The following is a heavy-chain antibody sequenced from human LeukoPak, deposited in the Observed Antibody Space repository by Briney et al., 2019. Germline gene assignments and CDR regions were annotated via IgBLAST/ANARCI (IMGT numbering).Heavy chain of an antibody. Sequence: PSETLSLTCTVSGGSINSYYWSWIRQPPRKGLEWIGYIYYSGSTNYNPSLKSRVTISVDTSKNQFSLKLSSVTAADTAVCYCARHGSTYALRNWGQGTLVTVSS. CDR3: ARHGSTYALRN. V-gene: IGHV4-59*08. CDR2: IYYSGST. CDR1: GGSINSYY. D-gene: IGHD2-2*01. J-gene: IGHJ4*02.